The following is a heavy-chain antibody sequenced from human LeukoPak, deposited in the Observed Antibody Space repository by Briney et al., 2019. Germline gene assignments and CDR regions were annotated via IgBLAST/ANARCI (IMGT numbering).Heavy chain of an antibody. D-gene: IGHD1-1*01. V-gene: IGHV3-23*01. CDR2: ISNNGVNT. J-gene: IGHJ4*01. CDR1: GFTFSNYA. CDR3: GEVQTVNKFDY. Sequence: TGGSLRLSCAAYGFTFSNYAMSWVRQAPGKGLEWVSAISNNGVNTYYADSVKGRFTISRDNSKNTLYLQMTSLRHEDTAVYYCGEVQTVNKFDYWGRGTLVTVSS.